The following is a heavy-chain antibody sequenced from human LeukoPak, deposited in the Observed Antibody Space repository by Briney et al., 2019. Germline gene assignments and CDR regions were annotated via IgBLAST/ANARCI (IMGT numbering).Heavy chain of an antibody. CDR3: AREWRSSSWSSPSYYFDY. Sequence: GRSLRLSCAASGFTFSSYAMHWVRQAPGKGLEWVALISYDGTNKNYADSVKGRFTISRDNSKNTLYLQMNSLRAEDTAVYYCAREWRSSSWSSPSYYFDYWGQGILVTVSS. D-gene: IGHD6-13*01. CDR1: GFTFSSYA. J-gene: IGHJ4*02. CDR2: ISYDGTNK. V-gene: IGHV3-30-3*01.